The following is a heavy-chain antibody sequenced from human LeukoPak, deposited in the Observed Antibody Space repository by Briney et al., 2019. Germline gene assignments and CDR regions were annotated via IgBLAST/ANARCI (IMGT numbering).Heavy chain of an antibody. Sequence: ASVKVSCKASGYTFTSHGISWVRQAPGQGLEWMGWISAYNGDTKYAQKTQARVTMTTDASTCTAYMELRSLRSDDTAVHYCARDPSNTSGWSAYLDSWGQGTLVTVSS. J-gene: IGHJ4*02. D-gene: IGHD6-19*01. V-gene: IGHV1-18*01. CDR3: ARDPSNTSGWSAYLDS. CDR1: GYTFTSHG. CDR2: ISAYNGDT.